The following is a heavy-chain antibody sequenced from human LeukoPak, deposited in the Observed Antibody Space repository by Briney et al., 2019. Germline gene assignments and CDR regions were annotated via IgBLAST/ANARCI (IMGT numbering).Heavy chain of an antibody. V-gene: IGHV4-59*01. CDR3: ARDSNQLLY. J-gene: IGHJ4*02. D-gene: IGHD2-2*01. Sequence: SETLSLTCTVSGGSISSYYWSWIRQPPGKGLEWIGYIYYSGSTNYNPSLKSRVTISVDTSKNQFSLKLSSVTAADTAVYYCARDSNQLLYWGQGTLVTVSS. CDR1: GGSISSYY. CDR2: IYYSGST.